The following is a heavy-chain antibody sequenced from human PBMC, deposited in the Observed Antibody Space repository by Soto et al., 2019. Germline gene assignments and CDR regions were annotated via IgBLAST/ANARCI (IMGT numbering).Heavy chain of an antibody. D-gene: IGHD3-16*01. CDR1: GFTFSSYS. V-gene: IGHV3-21*01. CDR3: ARETLWPEGIYYYYYMDV. CDR2: ISSSSSYI. J-gene: IGHJ6*03. Sequence: GGSLRLSCAASGFTFSSYSMNWVRQAPGKGLEWVSSISSSSSYIYYADSVKGRFTISRDNAKNSLYLQMNSLRAEDTAVYYCARETLWPEGIYYYYYMDVWGKGTTVTVS.